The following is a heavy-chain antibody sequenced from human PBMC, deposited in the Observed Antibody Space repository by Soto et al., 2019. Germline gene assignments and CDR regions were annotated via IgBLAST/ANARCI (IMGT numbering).Heavy chain of an antibody. CDR1: GGSISSGGYY. J-gene: IGHJ4*02. CDR3: AREKPIYSSRWYFFDY. CDR2: IYYSGST. V-gene: IGHV4-31*03. Sequence: QVQLQESGPGLVKPSQTLSLTCTVSGGSISSGGYYWSWIRQHPGKGLEWIGYIYYSGSTYYNPSLKSRVTISVDTSKNQFSLKLSSVTAADTAVYYCAREKPIYSSRWYFFDYWGQGTLVTVSS. D-gene: IGHD6-13*01.